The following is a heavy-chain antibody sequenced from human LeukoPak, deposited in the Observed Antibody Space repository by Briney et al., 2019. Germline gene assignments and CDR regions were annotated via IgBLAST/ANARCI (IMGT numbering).Heavy chain of an antibody. CDR2: INPNSGGT. CDR1: GYTFTGYY. V-gene: IGHV1-2*02. D-gene: IGHD6-13*01. Sequence: ASVKVSCKASGYTFTGYYMHWARQAPGQGLEWMGWINPNSGGTNYAQKFQGRVTMTRDTSISTAYMELSRLRSDDTAVYYCARDDGYSSSWHFDYWGQGTLVTVSS. CDR3: ARDDGYSSSWHFDY. J-gene: IGHJ4*02.